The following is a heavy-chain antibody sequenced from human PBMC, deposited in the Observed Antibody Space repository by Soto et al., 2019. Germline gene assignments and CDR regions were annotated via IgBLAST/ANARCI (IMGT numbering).Heavy chain of an antibody. V-gene: IGHV1-18*04. Sequence: ASVKVSCKASGYTFINHGISWVRQAPGQGLEWMGWVSGSNGKTKYAQKFQGRVTMTRETSTSTAHMELRNLTSDDTAVYFCARDFYPLAYYFDPWGQGTLVTVSS. J-gene: IGHJ4*02. CDR3: ARDFYPLAYYFDP. CDR1: GYTFINHG. CDR2: VSGSNGKT.